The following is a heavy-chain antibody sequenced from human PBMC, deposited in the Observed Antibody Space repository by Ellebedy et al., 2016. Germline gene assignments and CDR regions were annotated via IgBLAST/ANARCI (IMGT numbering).Heavy chain of an antibody. V-gene: IGHV3-7*01. D-gene: IGHD5-18*01. CDR2: IKQDGSEK. CDR1: GFTFSSYW. CDR3: ARRETAMVTHFDY. Sequence: GESLKISXAASGFTFSSYWMSWVRQAPGKGLEWVANIKQDGSEKYYVDSVKGRFTISRDNAKNSLYLQMNSLRAEDTAVYYCARRETAMVTHFDYWGQGTLVTVSS. J-gene: IGHJ4*02.